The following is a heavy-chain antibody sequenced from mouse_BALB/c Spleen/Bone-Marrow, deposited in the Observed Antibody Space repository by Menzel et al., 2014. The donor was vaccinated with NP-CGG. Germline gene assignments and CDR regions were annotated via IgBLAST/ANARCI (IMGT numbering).Heavy chain of an antibody. J-gene: IGHJ3*01. CDR2: IDPANGDI. V-gene: IGHV14-3*02. CDR3: ARGDNYGWFAY. CDR1: GFNIKDTY. Sequence: EVQLVESGAELVKPGASVKLSCTASGFNIKDTYMHWVKQRPEQGLEWIGRIDPANGDIIYDPKFQGKATITADTSSNTAYLQLSSLTSEDTAVYYCARGDNYGWFAYWGQGTLVTVSA. D-gene: IGHD1-1*01.